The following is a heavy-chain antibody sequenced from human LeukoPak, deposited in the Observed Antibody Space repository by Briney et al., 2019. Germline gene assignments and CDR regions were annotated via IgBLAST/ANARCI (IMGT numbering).Heavy chain of an antibody. CDR2: ISGSGGST. Sequence: GGSLRLSCAASGFTFSSYAMSWVRQAPGKGLEWVSAISGSGGSTYYADSVKGRFTISRDNSKNTLYLQMNSLRAEDTAVYYCARDVGGYFDWLLSFDYWGQGTLVTVSS. J-gene: IGHJ4*02. CDR1: GFTFSSYA. V-gene: IGHV3-23*01. CDR3: ARDVGGYFDWLLSFDY. D-gene: IGHD3-9*01.